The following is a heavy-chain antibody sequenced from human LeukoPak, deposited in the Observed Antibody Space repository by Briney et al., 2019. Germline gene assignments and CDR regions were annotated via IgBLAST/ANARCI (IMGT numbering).Heavy chain of an antibody. Sequence: PGRSLRVSCAASGFTFSSYAMHWVRQAPGKGLEWVAVISYDGSNKYYADSVKGRYTISRDNSKNTLYLQMNSLRAEDTAVYYCAGGRYDSSGYYYFYYYYGMDVWGQGTTVTVSS. CDR1: GFTFSSYA. J-gene: IGHJ6*02. CDR2: ISYDGSNK. CDR3: AGGRYDSSGYYYFYYYYGMDV. V-gene: IGHV3-30-3*01. D-gene: IGHD3-22*01.